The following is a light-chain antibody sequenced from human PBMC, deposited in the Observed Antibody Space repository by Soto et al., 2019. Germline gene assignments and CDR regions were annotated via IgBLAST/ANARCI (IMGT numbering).Light chain of an antibody. CDR3: CSYAGSSTSWV. CDR2: EDS. Sequence: QSVLTQPASVSGSPGQSITISCTGTSSDAGNYNFVSWYQQHPGKAPKVIIYEDSTRPSGVSNRISGSKSGNTASLTISGLLAEDEADDYCCSYAGSSTSWVFGGGTQLTVL. J-gene: IGLJ3*02. V-gene: IGLV2-23*01. CDR1: SSDAGNYNF.